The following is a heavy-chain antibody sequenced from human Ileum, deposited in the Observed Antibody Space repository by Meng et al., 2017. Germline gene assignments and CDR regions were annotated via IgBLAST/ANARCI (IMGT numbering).Heavy chain of an antibody. CDR2: AST. V-gene: IGHV4-61*08. D-gene: IGHD1-26*01. Sequence: GHGQGSGPASGSPSATLPLICTVSGGSVRRAGYHWRWIRQPPGKGLELIGYASTNYNPSLKSRVTISLDTSRNQFSLSMSSVTAADTAVYYCARDHMGSLDYWGQGILVTVSS. CDR1: GGSVRRAGYH. J-gene: IGHJ4*02. CDR3: ARDHMGSLDY.